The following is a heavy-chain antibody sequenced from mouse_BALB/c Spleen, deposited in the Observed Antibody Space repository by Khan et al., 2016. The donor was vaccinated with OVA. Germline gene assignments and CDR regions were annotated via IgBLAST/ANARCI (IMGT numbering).Heavy chain of an antibody. D-gene: IGHD1-1*01. V-gene: IGHV3-2*02. J-gene: IGHJ4*01. CDR2: ISYSGRT. CDR3: ARKNYYGYAVDY. Sequence: EVQLVETGPGLVKPSQSLSLTCTVTGYSITSNYAWNWIRQFPGNKLEWMGYISYSGRTSYNPSLKSRISITRDTSKNQFFLQLNSVTTEDTATYYCARKNYYGYAVDYWGQGTSVTVSS. CDR1: GYSITSNYA.